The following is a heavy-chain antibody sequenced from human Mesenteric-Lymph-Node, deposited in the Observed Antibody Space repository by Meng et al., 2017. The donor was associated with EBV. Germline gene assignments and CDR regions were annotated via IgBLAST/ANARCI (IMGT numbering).Heavy chain of an antibody. CDR2: ISHGGDT. J-gene: IGHJ4*02. CDR3: ARIAGYDRLYYFAY. D-gene: IGHD5-12*01. V-gene: IGHV4-34*01. Sequence: QVQLQQWGAGLLKPSETLSLTCAVYGWSFSGYYWSWIRQPPGKGLEWIGEISHGGDTNYNPSLKSRVAISVDKSRNRFFLKLTSLTAADTAVYFCARIAGYDRLYYFAYWGQGTLVTVSS. CDR1: GWSFSGYY.